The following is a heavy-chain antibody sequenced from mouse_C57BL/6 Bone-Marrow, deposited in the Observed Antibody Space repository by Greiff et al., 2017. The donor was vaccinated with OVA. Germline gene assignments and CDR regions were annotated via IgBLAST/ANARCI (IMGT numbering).Heavy chain of an antibody. CDR2: IHPNSGST. CDR3: AREDVGDYFDY. V-gene: IGHV1-64*01. Sequence: QVQLQQPGAELVKPGASVKLSCKASGYTFTSYWMHWVKQRPGQGLEWIGMIHPNSGSTNYNEKFKSKATLTVDKSSSTAYMQLSSLTSEDSAVYYCAREDVGDYFDYWGQGTTLTVSS. CDR1: GYTFTSYW. J-gene: IGHJ2*01.